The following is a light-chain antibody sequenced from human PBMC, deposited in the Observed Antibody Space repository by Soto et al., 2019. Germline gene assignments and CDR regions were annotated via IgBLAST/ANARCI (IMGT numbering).Light chain of an antibody. CDR1: SSDIGGYNY. CDR2: DVS. J-gene: IGLJ1*01. Sequence: QSVLTQPASLSGSPGQSITISCTGTSSDIGGYNYVSWYQQHPGKAPKLMISDVSNRPSGVSNRFSGSKSGNTASLTISGLQAEDEADYCRSYRASGPTHYVFGTGTKLTVL. V-gene: IGLV2-14*03. CDR3: RSYRASGPTHYV.